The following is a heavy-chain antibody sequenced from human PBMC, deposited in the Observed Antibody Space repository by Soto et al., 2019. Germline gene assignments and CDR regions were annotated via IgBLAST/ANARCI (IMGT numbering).Heavy chain of an antibody. CDR3: ARVWRDGYNYWVGAFDI. CDR1: GGSFSGYY. J-gene: IGHJ3*02. D-gene: IGHD5-12*01. V-gene: IGHV4-34*01. Sequence: QVHLQQWGAGLLKPSETLSLTCAVYGGSFSGYYWSWIRQPPGKGLEWIGEINHSGSTNYKPSLMSRVTISVDTSKNQFSVKVRSVTASDTAVYDCARVWRDGYNYWVGAFDIWCQGTMVTVS. CDR2: INHSGST.